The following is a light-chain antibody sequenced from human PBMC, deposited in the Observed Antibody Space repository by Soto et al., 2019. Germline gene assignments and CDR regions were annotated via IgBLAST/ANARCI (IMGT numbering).Light chain of an antibody. V-gene: IGKV4-1*01. CDR3: QQYESTPPT. CDR2: WAS. CDR1: QSVLYSSNNKNY. Sequence: DIVMTQSPDSLAVYLGERATINCKSSQSVLYSSNNKNYLAWYQQRPGQPPKLLIYWASTRESGVTDRFSGSGSGTDFTLTITSLQAEDVAVYYCQQYESTPPTFGQGTKLEIK. J-gene: IGKJ2*01.